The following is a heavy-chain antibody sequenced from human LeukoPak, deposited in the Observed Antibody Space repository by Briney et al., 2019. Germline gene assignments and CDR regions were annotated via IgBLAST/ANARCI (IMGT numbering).Heavy chain of an antibody. Sequence: GGSVRLSCAASGVIFSDYYMSWIRQPPGKGLEWVSYISSSGSTIYYADSVKGRFTISRDNAKNSLYLQMNSLRAEDTAVYYCARYSSTRGYVDYWGQGTLVTVSS. CDR1: GVIFSDYY. CDR3: ARYSSTRGYVDY. CDR2: ISSSGSTI. J-gene: IGHJ4*02. V-gene: IGHV3-11*01. D-gene: IGHD6-13*01.